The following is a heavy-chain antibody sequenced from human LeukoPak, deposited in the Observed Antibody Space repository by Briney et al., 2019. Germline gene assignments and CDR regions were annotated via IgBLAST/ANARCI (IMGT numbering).Heavy chain of an antibody. CDR1: GYTFTSYG. V-gene: IGHV1-18*01. D-gene: IGHD5-18*01. CDR2: ISAYNGNT. Sequence: GASVKVSCKASGYTFTSYGISWVRQAPGQGLEWMGWISAYNGNTNYAQKLQGRVTMTTDTSTSTAYMELRSLRSDDTAVYYCARERIVYSYGYWTIDYWGQGTLVTVSS. CDR3: ARERIVYSYGYWTIDY. J-gene: IGHJ4*02.